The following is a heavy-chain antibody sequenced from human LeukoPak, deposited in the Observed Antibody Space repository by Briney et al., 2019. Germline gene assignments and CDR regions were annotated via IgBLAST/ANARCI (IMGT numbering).Heavy chain of an antibody. D-gene: IGHD2-21*02. CDR1: GGSISSGGYY. CDR2: IYYSGIT. Sequence: PSETLSLTCTVSGGSISSGGYYWGWIRQPPGKGLEWIGSIYYSGITYYNPSLKSRVTMSVDTSKNQFSLKLSSVTAADTAVYYCAGQAYCAGDCYFYSWGQGTLVTVSS. V-gene: IGHV4-39*01. CDR3: AGQAYCAGDCYFYS. J-gene: IGHJ4*02.